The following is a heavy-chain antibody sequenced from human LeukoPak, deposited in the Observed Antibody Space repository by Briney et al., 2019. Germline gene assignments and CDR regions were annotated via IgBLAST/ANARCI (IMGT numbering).Heavy chain of an antibody. V-gene: IGHV3-33*01. CDR2: IWYDGSNK. J-gene: IGHJ6*02. CDR3: AREGTPITIPGGGGMDV. CDR1: GFTFSSYG. D-gene: IGHD3-3*01. Sequence: GGSLRLSCAASGFTFSSYGMHWVRQAPGKGLEWVAVIWYDGSNKYYADSVKGRFTISRDNSKNTLYLQMNSLRAEDTAVYYCAREGTPITIPGGGGMDVWGQGTTVTVSS.